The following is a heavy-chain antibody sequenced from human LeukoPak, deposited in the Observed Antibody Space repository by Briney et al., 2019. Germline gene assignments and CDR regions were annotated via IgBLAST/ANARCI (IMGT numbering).Heavy chain of an antibody. CDR3: ARDRRIGIAVAGGVDP. D-gene: IGHD6-19*01. Sequence: ASVKVSCKASGYTFTAYYLHWVRQAPGQGLEWMGWINPNSGGTNYAQKFQGRVTMTRDTSIGTVYMELSRLRSDDTAVYYRARDRRIGIAVAGGVDPWGQGTLVTVSS. V-gene: IGHV1-2*02. J-gene: IGHJ5*02. CDR2: INPNSGGT. CDR1: GYTFTAYY.